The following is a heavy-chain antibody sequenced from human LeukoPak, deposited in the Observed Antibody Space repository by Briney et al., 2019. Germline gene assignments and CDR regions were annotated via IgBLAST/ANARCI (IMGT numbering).Heavy chain of an antibody. V-gene: IGHV3-9*03. J-gene: IGHJ4*02. D-gene: IGHD1-26*01. CDR1: GFTFDDYA. CDR3: AKDFGASGSYYAFDY. CDR2: ISWNSGSI. Sequence: AGGSLRLSCAASGFTFDDYAMHWVRQAPGKGLEWVSGISWNSGSIGYADSVKGRFTISRDSAKNSLYLQMNSLRAEDMALYYCAKDFGASGSYYAFDYWGQGTLVTVSS.